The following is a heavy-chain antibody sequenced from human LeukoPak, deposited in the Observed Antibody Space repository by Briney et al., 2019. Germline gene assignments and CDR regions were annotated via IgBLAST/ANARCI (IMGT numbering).Heavy chain of an antibody. CDR1: RGSLSSGDYY. Sequence: PSETLSLTCTVSRGSLSSGDYYWSWIRQPPGKGLEWIGYIYYSGSTYYHPPLKSRVTISVNTSKNQFSLKLSSVTAADTAVYYCARDRRGGSGSYSPLGYWGQGTLVTVSS. D-gene: IGHD3-10*01. J-gene: IGHJ4*02. V-gene: IGHV4-30-4*01. CDR3: ARDRRGGSGSYSPLGY. CDR2: IYYSGST.